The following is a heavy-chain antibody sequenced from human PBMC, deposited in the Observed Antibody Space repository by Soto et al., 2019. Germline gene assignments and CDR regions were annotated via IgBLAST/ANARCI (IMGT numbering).Heavy chain of an antibody. J-gene: IGHJ4*02. D-gene: IGHD3-16*01. CDR1: GFAFGGYG. Sequence: QVQLVESGGGVVRPGKSLTLSCTGSGFAFGGYGIHWVRQTPGKGLEWLAMTSYDGSNKYLADSVKGRFTVSRDMSRTTVFRQMANLRLEDTAVYYCARGGDVLDYWGRGTLVTVSS. V-gene: IGHV3-30*03. CDR2: TSYDGSNK. CDR3: ARGGDVLDY.